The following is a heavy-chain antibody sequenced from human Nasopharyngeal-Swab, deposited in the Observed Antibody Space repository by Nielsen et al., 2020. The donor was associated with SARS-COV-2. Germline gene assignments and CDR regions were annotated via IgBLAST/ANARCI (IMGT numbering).Heavy chain of an antibody. D-gene: IGHD6-6*01. CDR3: ARSGYSSSLGGFIA. Sequence: KVSCKGSGYSFTSYWISWVRQMPGKGLEWMGRIDPSDSYTNYSPSFQGHVTISADKSISTAYLQWSSLKASDTAMYYCARSGYSSSLGGFIAWGQGTLVTVSS. CDR1: GYSFTSYW. V-gene: IGHV5-10-1*01. CDR2: IDPSDSYT. J-gene: IGHJ5*02.